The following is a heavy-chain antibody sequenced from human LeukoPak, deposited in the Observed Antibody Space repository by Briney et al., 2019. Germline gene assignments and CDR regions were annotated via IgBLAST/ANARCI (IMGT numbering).Heavy chain of an antibody. J-gene: IGHJ4*02. V-gene: IGHV4-30-4*01. D-gene: IGHD3-16*02. CDR3: ARARAGEYDYVWGSYRYTEGNYFDY. Sequence: TSETLSLTCTVSGGSISSGDYYWSWIRQPPGKGLEWIGYIYYSGSTYYNPSLKSRVTISVDTSKSQFSLKLSSVTAADTAVYYCARARAGEYDYVWGSYRYTEGNYFDYWGQGTLVTVSS. CDR1: GGSISSGDYY. CDR2: IYYSGST.